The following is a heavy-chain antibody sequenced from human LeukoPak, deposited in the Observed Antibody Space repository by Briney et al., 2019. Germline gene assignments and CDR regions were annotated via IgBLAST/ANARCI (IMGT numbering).Heavy chain of an antibody. J-gene: IGHJ6*04. V-gene: IGHV3-11*04. CDR1: GFTFSDYY. Sequence: GGSLRLSCAASGFTFSDYYMSWIRQAPGKGLEWVSYISSSGSTIYYADSVEGRFTISRDNAKNSLYLQMNSLRAEDTAVYYCARLITMVRGVNPDVWGKGTTVTVSS. D-gene: IGHD3-10*01. CDR3: ARLITMVRGVNPDV. CDR2: ISSSGSTI.